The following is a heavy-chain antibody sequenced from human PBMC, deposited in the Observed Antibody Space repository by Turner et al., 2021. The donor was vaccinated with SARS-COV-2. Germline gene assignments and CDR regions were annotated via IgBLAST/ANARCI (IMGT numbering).Heavy chain of an antibody. CDR1: GFTVSSIY. V-gene: IGHV3-53*01. Sequence: EVQLVESGGGWIEHGGFLRLACAASGFTVSSIYMGWVRQAPVQGLEWVSVIYSGGSTYYADSVKGLFTISRDNSKTTLFLQMNRLRAEDTAVYYCARDLMEVGGMDLWGQGTTVTVSS. D-gene: IGHD3-3*01. J-gene: IGHJ6*02. CDR3: ARDLMEVGGMDL. CDR2: IYSGGST.